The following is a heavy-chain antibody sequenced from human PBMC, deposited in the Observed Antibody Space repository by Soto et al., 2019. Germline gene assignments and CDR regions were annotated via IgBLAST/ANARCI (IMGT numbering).Heavy chain of an antibody. J-gene: IGHJ4*02. CDR3: AREIIMGYDSSGYWID. CDR1: GGSISSGGYY. V-gene: IGHV4-31*03. Sequence: QVQLQESGPGLVKPSQTLSLTCTVSGGSISSGGYYWSWIRQHPGKGLEWIGYIYYSGSTYYNPSLKSRVTISVDTSKNQFSLKLSSVTAADTAVYYSAREIIMGYDSSGYWIDWGQGTLVTVSS. D-gene: IGHD3-22*01. CDR2: IYYSGST.